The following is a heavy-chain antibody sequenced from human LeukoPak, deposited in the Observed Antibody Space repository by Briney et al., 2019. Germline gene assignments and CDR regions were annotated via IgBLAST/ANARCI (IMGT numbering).Heavy chain of an antibody. CDR2: INHSGST. V-gene: IGHV4-34*01. CDR3: ARGARYCSSTSCLKRGPQKYYFDY. CDR1: GGSFSGYY. D-gene: IGHD2-2*01. Sequence: SETLSLTCAVYGGSFSGYYWSWIRQPPGKGLEWIGEINHSGSTNYNPSLKSRVTISVDTSKNQFSLKLSSVTAADTAVYYCARGARYCSSTSCLKRGPQKYYFDYWGQGTLVTASS. J-gene: IGHJ4*02.